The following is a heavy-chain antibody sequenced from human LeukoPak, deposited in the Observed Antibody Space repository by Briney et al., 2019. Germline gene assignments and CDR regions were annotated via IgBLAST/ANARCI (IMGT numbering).Heavy chain of an antibody. CDR1: GYTFTSYY. CDR3: ARGVRSSGWYYYFDY. V-gene: IGHV1-46*01. Sequence: ASVKVSCKASGYTFTSYYMHWVRQAPGQGLEWMGIINPSGGSTSYAQKFQGRVTMTRDTSTSTVYMELRSLRSDDTAVYYCARGVRSSGWYYYFDYWGQGTLVTVSS. J-gene: IGHJ4*02. D-gene: IGHD6-19*01. CDR2: INPSGGST.